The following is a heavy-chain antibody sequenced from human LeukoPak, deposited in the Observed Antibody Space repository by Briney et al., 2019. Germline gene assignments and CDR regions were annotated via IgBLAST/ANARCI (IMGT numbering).Heavy chain of an antibody. Sequence: SETLSLTCTVSGGSISSYYWSWIRQPPGKGLEWIGYIYYSGSTYYNPSLKSRVTISVDTSKNQFSLKLSSVTAADTAVYYCARDLYSSGWFELNWFDPWGQGTLVTVSS. D-gene: IGHD6-19*01. J-gene: IGHJ5*02. CDR3: ARDLYSSGWFELNWFDP. CDR1: GGSISSYY. CDR2: IYYSGST. V-gene: IGHV4-59*12.